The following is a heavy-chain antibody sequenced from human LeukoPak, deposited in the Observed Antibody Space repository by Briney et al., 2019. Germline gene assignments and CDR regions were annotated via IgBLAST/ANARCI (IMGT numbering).Heavy chain of an antibody. CDR3: ARTRYYYGSGNYYGMDV. V-gene: IGHV5-51*01. J-gene: IGHJ6*04. Sequence: GGALKISCKGSGYLFTRYWIGWVRQMPGKGLEWMGIIYPGDSDTRYSPSFQGQVTISADKSISTAYLQWSSLKASDTAMYYCARTRYYYGSGNYYGMDVWGKGTTVTVSS. D-gene: IGHD3-10*01. CDR1: GYLFTRYW. CDR2: IYPGDSDT.